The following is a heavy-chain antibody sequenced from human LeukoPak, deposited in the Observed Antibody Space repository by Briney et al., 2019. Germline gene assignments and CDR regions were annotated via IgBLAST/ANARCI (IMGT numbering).Heavy chain of an antibody. V-gene: IGHV3-23*01. Sequence: GGSLRLSCAASGFTFSSYAMSWVREAPGKGLEWVSAISGSSGSTYYADSVKGRFTISRDNSKNTLYLQMNSLRAEDTAVYYCAKDLEGRYSSGWFGPGYFDYWGQGTLVTVSS. J-gene: IGHJ4*02. D-gene: IGHD6-19*01. CDR2: ISGSSGST. CDR1: GFTFSSYA. CDR3: AKDLEGRYSSGWFGPGYFDY.